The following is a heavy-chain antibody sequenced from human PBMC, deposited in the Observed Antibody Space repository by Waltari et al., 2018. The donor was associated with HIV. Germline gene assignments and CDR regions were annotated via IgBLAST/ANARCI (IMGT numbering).Heavy chain of an antibody. CDR1: GFTFSSNW. D-gene: IGHD6-19*01. CDR2: INHDGSEK. J-gene: IGHJ4*02. CDR3: ARGGTSSAWYYRD. Sequence: EVQLVESGGGLVQPGGSLRLSCATSGFTFSSNWMTWVRQAPGKGLEWVANINHDGSEKYYVDSVKGRFTISRDNAKNSLYLQMNSLRDEDTTVYYCARGGTSSAWYYRDWGQGTLVTVSS. V-gene: IGHV3-7*01.